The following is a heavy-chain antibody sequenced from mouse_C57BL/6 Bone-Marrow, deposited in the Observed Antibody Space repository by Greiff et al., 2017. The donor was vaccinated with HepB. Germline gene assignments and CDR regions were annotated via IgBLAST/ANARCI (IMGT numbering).Heavy chain of an antibody. CDR1: GFTFSSYG. CDR3: ARRGCGDY. CDR2: ISSGGSYT. V-gene: IGHV5-6*02. Sequence: EVMLVESGGDLVKPGGSLKLSCAASGFTFSSYGMSWVRQTPGKRLEWVATISSGGSYTYYPDSVKGRFTISRDNAKNTLYLQMSSLKSEDTAMYYCARRGCGDYWGQGTTLTVSS. J-gene: IGHJ2*01.